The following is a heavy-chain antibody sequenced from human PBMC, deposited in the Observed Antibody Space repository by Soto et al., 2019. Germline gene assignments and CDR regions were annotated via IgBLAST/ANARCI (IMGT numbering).Heavy chain of an antibody. CDR1: GFTFSNYG. Sequence: QVQLVQSGGGVVQPGRSLRLSCEASGFTFSNYGMHWVRQAPGKGLEWVSVISYDEKDKFYVDSVKGRFTISRDSSRNTLYLQMNSRRTADTTVYYCAKDRCPRVRGFGYWGQGTLVTVSS. J-gene: IGHJ4*01. CDR3: AKDRCPRVRGFGY. CDR2: ISYDEKDK. D-gene: IGHD3-10*01. V-gene: IGHV3-30*18.